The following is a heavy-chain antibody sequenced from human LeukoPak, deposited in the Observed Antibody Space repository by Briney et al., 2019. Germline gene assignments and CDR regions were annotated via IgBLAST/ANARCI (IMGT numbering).Heavy chain of an antibody. CDR3: ATSERVFGPLDF. V-gene: IGHV5-51*01. D-gene: IGHD3/OR15-3a*01. Sequence: GASLKISCKGSGSSLSKYWTAWVRQLPGKGLEWMGIIYPGDSDSRYSPSFEGQVTMSVDKSSNNAYLQWSSLKASDTAICYGATSERVFGPLDFWGRGALVTVSS. CDR2: IYPGDSDS. CDR1: GSSLSKYW. J-gene: IGHJ4*02.